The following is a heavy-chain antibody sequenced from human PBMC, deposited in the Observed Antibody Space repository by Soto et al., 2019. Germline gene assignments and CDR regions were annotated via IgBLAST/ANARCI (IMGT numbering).Heavy chain of an antibody. J-gene: IGHJ3*02. CDR3: ARDFNYVGAFDI. Sequence: EVQLVESGGGLVQPGGSLRLSCAASGFTVSSNYMSWVRQAPGKGLEWVSVIYSGGSTYYADSVKGRFTISRDNSKHALYLQMNSLRAEDTALYYCARDFNYVGAFDIWGQGTMVTVSS. V-gene: IGHV3-66*01. CDR2: IYSGGST. CDR1: GFTVSSNY. D-gene: IGHD4-4*01.